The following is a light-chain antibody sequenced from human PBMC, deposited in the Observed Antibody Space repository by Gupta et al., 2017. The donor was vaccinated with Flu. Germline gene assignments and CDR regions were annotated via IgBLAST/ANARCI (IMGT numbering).Light chain of an antibody. Sequence: DIVMTQSPATLSVSPGERVTLSCRARQSVISSLAGYQQRPGQAPRLLIHGASSRSTGIPARFSGSGSGTEFTLTISSLQSDDYAVYYCQQYYNWPPYSFGQGTKLQIK. CDR3: QQYYNWPPYS. CDR2: GAS. J-gene: IGKJ2*03. V-gene: IGKV3-15*01. CDR1: QSVISS.